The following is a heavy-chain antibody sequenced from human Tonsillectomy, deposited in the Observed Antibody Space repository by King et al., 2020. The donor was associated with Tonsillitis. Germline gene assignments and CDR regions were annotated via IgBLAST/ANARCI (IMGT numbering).Heavy chain of an antibody. CDR1: GFTFSSYA. CDR3: AKGGFGYCSSNNCYYYFDY. J-gene: IGHJ4*02. Sequence: VQLVQSGGGLVQPGGSLRLSCAASGFTFSSYAMSWLRQAPGKGLEWVSAISGGGGSAYYADSVKGRFTISRDNSKNTLYLQMNSLRAEDTAVYFCAKGGFGYCSSNNCYYYFDYWGQGTLVTVSS. V-gene: IGHV3-23*04. CDR2: ISGGGGSA. D-gene: IGHD2-2*03.